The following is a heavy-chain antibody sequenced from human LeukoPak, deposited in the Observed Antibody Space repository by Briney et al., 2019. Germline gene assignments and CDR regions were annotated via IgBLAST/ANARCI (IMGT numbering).Heavy chain of an antibody. D-gene: IGHD3-3*01. CDR1: GGSISSSSYY. CDR2: IYYSGST. CDR3: ARGGALRFLEWLSLYWFDP. J-gene: IGHJ5*02. V-gene: IGHV4-39*01. Sequence: SETLSLTCTVSGGSISSSSYYWGWIRQPPGKGLEWIGSIYYSGSTYYNPSLKSRVTISVDTSKNQFSLKLSSVTAADTAVYYCARGGALRFLEWLSLYWFDPWGQGTLVTVSS.